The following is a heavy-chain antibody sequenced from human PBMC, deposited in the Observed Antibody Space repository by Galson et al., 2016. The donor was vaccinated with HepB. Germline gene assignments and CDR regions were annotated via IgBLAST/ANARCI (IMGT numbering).Heavy chain of an antibody. J-gene: IGHJ5*02. V-gene: IGHV6-1*01. Sequence: CAISGDSVSSLSAAWNWIRQSPTGGLEWLGRTYFKSRWYHDYAESVKSRISINADTSKNQVTLQLKSVTPDDTAVYYCARMTVKRRYWFNPWGQGTLVAVSS. CDR1: GDSVSSLSAA. D-gene: IGHD2-21*02. CDR2: TYFKSRWYH. CDR3: ARMTVKRRYWFNP.